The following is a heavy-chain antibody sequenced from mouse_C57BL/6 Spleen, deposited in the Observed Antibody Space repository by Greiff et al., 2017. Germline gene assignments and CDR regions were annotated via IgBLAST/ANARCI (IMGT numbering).Heavy chain of an antibody. CDR1: GYTFTSYW. CDR3: ASDYYGREAMDY. D-gene: IGHD1-1*01. V-gene: IGHV1-55*01. J-gene: IGHJ4*01. Sequence: QVQLQQPGAELVKPGASVKMSCKASGYTFTSYWITWVKQRPGQGLEWIGDIYPGSGSTNYNEKFKSKATLTVDTSSSTAYMQLSSLTSEDSAVYYCASDYYGREAMDYWGQGTSVTVSS. CDR2: IYPGSGST.